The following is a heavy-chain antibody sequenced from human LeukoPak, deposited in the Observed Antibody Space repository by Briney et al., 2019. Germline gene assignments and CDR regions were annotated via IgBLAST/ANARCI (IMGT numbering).Heavy chain of an antibody. CDR2: ISSGGGRT. J-gene: IGHJ4*02. Sequence: PGGSLRLSCAASGFTFSSYAMSWVRQAPGKGLEWVSAISSGGGRTYYADSVKGRFTFSRDNSKNTLSLQMNSLRLEDTAVYYCAKRLPFYYDYWGQGTLVTVSS. CDR1: GFTFSSYA. CDR3: AKRLPFYYDY. V-gene: IGHV3-23*01. D-gene: IGHD5-18*01.